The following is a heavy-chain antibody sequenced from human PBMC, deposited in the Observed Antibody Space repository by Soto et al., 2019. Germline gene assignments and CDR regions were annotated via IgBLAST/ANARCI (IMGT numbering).Heavy chain of an antibody. CDR1: GGSFSGYY. Sequence: SETLSLTCAVYGGSFSGYYWSWIRQPPGKGLEWIGEINHSGSTNYNPSLKSRVTISVDTSKNQFSLKLSSVTAADTAVYYCARFLYKVPYYFDYWGQGTLVTVSS. J-gene: IGHJ4*02. CDR2: INHSGST. V-gene: IGHV4-34*01. D-gene: IGHD1-20*01. CDR3: ARFLYKVPYYFDY.